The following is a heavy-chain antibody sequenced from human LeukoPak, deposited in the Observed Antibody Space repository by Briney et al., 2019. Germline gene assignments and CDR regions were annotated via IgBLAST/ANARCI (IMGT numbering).Heavy chain of an antibody. CDR2: INHSGST. CDR3: ARGGYSGYVGRPKPIDY. J-gene: IGHJ4*02. D-gene: IGHD5-12*01. V-gene: IGHV4-34*01. Sequence: PSETLSLTCAVYGGSFSGYYWSWIRQPPGKGLEWIGEINHSGSTNYNPSLKSRVTISVDTSKNQFSLKLSSVTAADTAVYYCARGGYSGYVGRPKPIDYWGQGTLVTVSS. CDR1: GGSFSGYY.